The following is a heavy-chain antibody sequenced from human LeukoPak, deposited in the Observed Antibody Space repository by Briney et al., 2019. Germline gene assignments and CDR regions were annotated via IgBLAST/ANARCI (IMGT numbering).Heavy chain of an antibody. V-gene: IGHV4-59*08. J-gene: IGHJ6*02. Sequence: SETLSLTCTVSGGSISSYYWSWIRQPPGKGLEWIGYIYYSGSTNYNPSLKSRVTISVDTSKNQFSLKLSSVTAADTAVYYCARHIIVVVPAAATGYYYGMDVWGQGTTVTVSS. CDR3: ARHIIVVVPAAATGYYYGMDV. D-gene: IGHD2-2*01. CDR1: GGSISSYY. CDR2: IYYSGST.